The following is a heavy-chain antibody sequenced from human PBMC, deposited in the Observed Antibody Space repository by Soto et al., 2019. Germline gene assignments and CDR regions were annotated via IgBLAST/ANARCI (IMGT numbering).Heavy chain of an antibody. J-gene: IGHJ3*02. CDR2: IYYSGST. Sequence: SETLSLTCTVSGGSISSGDYYWSWIRQPPGKGLEWIGYIYYSGSTYYNPSLKSRVTISVDTSKNQFSLKLSSVTAADTAVYYCARDGHSSSWFGVIWGQGTVVTVSS. CDR3: ARDGHSSSWFGVI. CDR1: GGSISSGDYY. V-gene: IGHV4-30-4*01. D-gene: IGHD6-13*01.